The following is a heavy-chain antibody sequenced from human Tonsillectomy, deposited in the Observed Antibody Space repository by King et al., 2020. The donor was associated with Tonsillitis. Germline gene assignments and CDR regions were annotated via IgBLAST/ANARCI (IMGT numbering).Heavy chain of an antibody. Sequence: ITLQESGPTLVKPTQTLTLTCTFSGFSLTTSGVGVGWIRQPPGKALEWLALIYWDDDKRYRPSLKTRLTITKDTSKDQVVLTMTNVDPVDTATYFCARSHSGFFAPSPIRDALDIWGQGTMVTVSS. D-gene: IGHD3-3*01. CDR2: IYWDDDK. J-gene: IGHJ3*02. V-gene: IGHV2-5*02. CDR3: ARSHSGFFAPSPIRDALDI. CDR1: GFSLTTSGVG.